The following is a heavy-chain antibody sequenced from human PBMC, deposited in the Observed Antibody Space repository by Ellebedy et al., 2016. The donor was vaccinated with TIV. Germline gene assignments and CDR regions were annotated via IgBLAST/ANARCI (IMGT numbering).Heavy chain of an antibody. CDR3: ARASFYDVDLSGWYFDL. CDR1: QFTVSYNY. J-gene: IGHJ2*01. Sequence: GESLKISCAASQFTVSYNYMNWVRQAPGKGLEWVSVIYSGGSTYYADSVKGRFTISRDNSKNTLYLQMNSLRAEDTAVYYCARASFYDVDLSGWYFDLWGRGTLVTVSS. D-gene: IGHD3-10*02. V-gene: IGHV3-66*01. CDR2: IYSGGST.